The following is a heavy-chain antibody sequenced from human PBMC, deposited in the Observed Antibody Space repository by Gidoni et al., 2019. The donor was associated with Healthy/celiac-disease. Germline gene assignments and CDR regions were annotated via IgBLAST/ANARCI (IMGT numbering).Heavy chain of an antibody. CDR1: GFPFSSYG. V-gene: IGHV3-33*08. CDR3: ARVRNLDYYYYGMDV. J-gene: IGHJ6*02. CDR2: IWYDGSNK. Sequence: QVQLVASGGGVVQPGRSLRLSCAASGFPFSSYGMHWVRQAPGKGLEWVAVIWYDGSNKYYADSVKGRFTISRDNSKNTLYLQMNSLRAEDTAVYYCARVRNLDYYYYGMDVWGQGTTVTVSS.